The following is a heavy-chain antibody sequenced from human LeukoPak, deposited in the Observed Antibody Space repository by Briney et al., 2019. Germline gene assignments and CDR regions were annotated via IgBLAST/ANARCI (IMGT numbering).Heavy chain of an antibody. CDR1: GYTFTSYG. CDR2: VSAYNGNT. V-gene: IGHV1-18*01. CDR3: ARGPRITMVRGAKTGVRDYFDY. J-gene: IGHJ4*02. D-gene: IGHD3-10*01. Sequence: ASVKVSCKASGYTFTSYGISWVRQAPGQGLEWMGWVSAYNGNTNYAQKLQGRVTMTTDTSTSTAYMELRSLRSDDTAVYFCARGPRITMVRGAKTGVRDYFDYWGQGTLVTVSS.